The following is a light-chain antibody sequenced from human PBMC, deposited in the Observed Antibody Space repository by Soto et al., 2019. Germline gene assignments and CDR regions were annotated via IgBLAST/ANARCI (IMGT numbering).Light chain of an antibody. CDR2: VVS. CDR3: SSYISSSTLNV. V-gene: IGLV2-14*01. J-gene: IGLJ1*01. CDR1: SSDVGGYNY. Sequence: QSALTQPASVSGSPGQSITISCTGTSSDVGGYNYVSWYQQHPGKAPKLMIYVVSKRPSGVSNRFSGSKSGNTASLTISGLQAEDEADYYCSSYISSSTLNVFGTGTKLTVL.